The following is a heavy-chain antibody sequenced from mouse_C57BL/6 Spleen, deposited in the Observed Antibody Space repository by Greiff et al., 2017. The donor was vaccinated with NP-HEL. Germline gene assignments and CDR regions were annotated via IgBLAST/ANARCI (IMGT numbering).Heavy chain of an antibody. CDR2: IHPNSGST. V-gene: IGHV1-64*01. J-gene: IGHJ2*01. CDR1: GYTFTSYW. CDR3: ARTDYYGTPYCDY. D-gene: IGHD1-1*01. Sequence: QVQLQQPGAELVKPGASVKLSCKASGYTFTSYWMHWVKQRPGQGLEWIGMIHPNSGSTNYNEKFKSKATLTVDKSSSTAYMQLSSLTSEDSAVYYCARTDYYGTPYCDYWGQGTTLTVSS.